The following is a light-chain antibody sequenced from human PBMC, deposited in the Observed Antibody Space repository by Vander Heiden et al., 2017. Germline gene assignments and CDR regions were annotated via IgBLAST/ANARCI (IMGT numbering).Light chain of an antibody. J-gene: IGLJ3*02. CDR2: SNN. CDR1: TSNIGGNT. Sequence: QSVLTQPPSASGTPGPRVPISCSGSTSNIGGNTVNWYQQFPGTAPKLLIYSNNQRPSGVPDRFSGSKSGTSASLAISGLQSEDEADYYCASWDDSLNGWVFGGGTKLTVL. V-gene: IGLV1-44*01. CDR3: ASWDDSLNGWV.